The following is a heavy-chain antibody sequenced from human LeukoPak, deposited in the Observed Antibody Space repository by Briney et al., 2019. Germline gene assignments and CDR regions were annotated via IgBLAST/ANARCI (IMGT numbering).Heavy chain of an antibody. J-gene: IGHJ4*02. Sequence: PGGSLRLSCAASGFTFSTYAMSWVRQAPGKGLEWVTAISGTGISTYYADSVKGRFTISRDNSKNTLHLQMNSLRAEDTAVYYCAKDMVGDPGFDYWGQGTLVTVSS. CDR2: ISGTGIST. V-gene: IGHV3-23*01. D-gene: IGHD1-26*01. CDR3: AKDMVGDPGFDY. CDR1: GFTFSTYA.